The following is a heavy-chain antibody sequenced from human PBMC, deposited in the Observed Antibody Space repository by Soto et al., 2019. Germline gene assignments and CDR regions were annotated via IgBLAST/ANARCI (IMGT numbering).Heavy chain of an antibody. V-gene: IGHV3-9*01. CDR3: AKDIGDGVDAFDI. J-gene: IGHJ3*02. CDR2: ISWNSGSI. D-gene: IGHD3-10*01. CDR1: GFTFDDYA. Sequence: GGSLRLSCAASGFTFDDYAMHWVRQAPGKGLEWVSGISWNSGSIGYADSVKGRFTISRDNAKNSLYLQMNSLRAEDTALYYCAKDIGDGVDAFDIWGQGTMVTVSS.